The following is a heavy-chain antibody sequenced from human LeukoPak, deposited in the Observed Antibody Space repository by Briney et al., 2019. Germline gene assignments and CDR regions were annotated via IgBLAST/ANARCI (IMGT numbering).Heavy chain of an antibody. V-gene: IGHV3-23*01. CDR2: IGVSGGST. CDR1: GFTFSSYA. D-gene: IGHD2-15*01. CDR3: AKDRAIGSATSAFDI. Sequence: GGSLRLSCAASGFTFSSYAMGWVRQPPGKGLEWVSGIGVSGGSTYYADSVKGRFTISRDNSKNTLHLQMNSLRAEDTAGYYCAKDRAIGSATSAFDIWGPGTMVTVSS. J-gene: IGHJ3*02.